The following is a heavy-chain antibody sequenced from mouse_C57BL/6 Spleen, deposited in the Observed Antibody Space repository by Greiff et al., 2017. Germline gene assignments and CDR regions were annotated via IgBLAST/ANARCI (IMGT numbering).Heavy chain of an antibody. V-gene: IGHV1-15*01. J-gene: IGHJ4*01. CDR2: IDPETGGT. CDR1: GYTFTDYE. D-gene: IGHD2-3*01. Sequence: QVQLKQSGAELVRPGASVTLSCKASGYTFTDYEMHWVKQTPVHGLEWIGAIDPETGGTAYNQKFKGQAILTADKSYSTAYMELRSLTSEDSAVYYCTRRTYDDYAMDYWGQGTSVTVSS. CDR3: TRRTYDDYAMDY.